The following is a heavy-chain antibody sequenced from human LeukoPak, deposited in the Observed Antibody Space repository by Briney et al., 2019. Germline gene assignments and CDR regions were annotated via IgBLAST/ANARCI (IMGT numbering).Heavy chain of an antibody. CDR3: AKDPLRFGELQLIDY. CDR1: GFTFSSYG. V-gene: IGHV3-30*02. J-gene: IGHJ4*02. Sequence: GGSLRLSCAASGFTFSSYGMHWVRQAPGKGLEWVAFIRYDGSNKYYADSVKGRFTISRDNSKNTLYLQMNSLRAEDTAVYYCAKDPLRFGELQLIDYWGQGTLVTVSS. D-gene: IGHD3-10*01. CDR2: IRYDGSNK.